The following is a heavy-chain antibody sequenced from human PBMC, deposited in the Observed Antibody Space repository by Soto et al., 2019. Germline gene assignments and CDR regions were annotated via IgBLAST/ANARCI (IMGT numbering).Heavy chain of an antibody. D-gene: IGHD3-22*01. CDR3: ARLVGGLGSSGYRQNWFDP. CDR2: IYLGDSDT. Sequence: GESLKISCKGSGYSFTTSWIGWVRQMPGKGLEWMGIIYLGDSDTKYSPSFEGQVTISADKPITTAYLQWSSLKASDTAIYYCARLVGGLGSSGYRQNWFDPWGQGTQVTVSS. J-gene: IGHJ5*02. CDR1: GYSFTTSW. V-gene: IGHV5-51*01.